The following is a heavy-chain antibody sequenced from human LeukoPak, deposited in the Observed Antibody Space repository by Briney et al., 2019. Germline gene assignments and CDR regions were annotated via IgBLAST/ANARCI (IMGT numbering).Heavy chain of an antibody. Sequence: GESLKISCKGSGYSFTSYWIGWVRQMPGKGLEWMGIIYPGDSDTRYSPSFQGQVTISADKSISTAYLQWSSLKASDTAMYYCAGGRDGYNYVGYFQHWGQGTLVTVSS. D-gene: IGHD5-24*01. CDR2: IYPGDSDT. CDR3: AGGRDGYNYVGYFQH. CDR1: GYSFTSYW. J-gene: IGHJ1*01. V-gene: IGHV5-51*01.